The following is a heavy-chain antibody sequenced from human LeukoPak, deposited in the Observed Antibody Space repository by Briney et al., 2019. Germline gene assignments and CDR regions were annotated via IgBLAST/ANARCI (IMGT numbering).Heavy chain of an antibody. CDR3: ARLGLITMVRGVPNYFDY. V-gene: IGHV4-59*08. J-gene: IGHJ4*02. CDR2: IYYIGST. CDR1: GDSISNYY. D-gene: IGHD3-10*01. Sequence: ETLSLTFTIHGDSISNYYGRWIRQPRGKGLEWSGYIYYIGSTNYNPSLKSRVTISVHPSKNQFSLKLSSVTAADTAVYYCARLGLITMVRGVPNYFDYWGQGTLVTVSS.